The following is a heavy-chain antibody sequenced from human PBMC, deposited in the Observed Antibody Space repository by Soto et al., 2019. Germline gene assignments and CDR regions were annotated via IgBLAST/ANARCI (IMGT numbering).Heavy chain of an antibody. D-gene: IGHD4-17*01. CDR2: IIPILGTA. CDR3: TRDNGDKTYYFSGMNV. CDR1: GNTFSSYT. Sequence: QVQLVQSGAEVKKPGSSVKVSCKASGNTFSSYTISWVRQAPGQGLEWMGRIIPILGTANYAQKFQGRVTITADKSTSTASMELSSLRSADTAVYYCTRDNGDKTYYFSGMNVWGLGTTVTVSS. V-gene: IGHV1-69*08. J-gene: IGHJ6*02.